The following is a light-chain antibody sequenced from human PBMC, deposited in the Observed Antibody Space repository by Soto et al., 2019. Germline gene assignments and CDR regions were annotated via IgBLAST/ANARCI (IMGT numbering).Light chain of an antibody. CDR1: QSFNSIY. Sequence: EIVLMGSPRTLSLSPGERATLSCRASQSFNSIYLAWYQQKPGQAPRLLIYGASSRATGIPDRFSGSGSGTDFTLTISRLEPEDFAVYYCHQYDSWTFGQGTKVDIK. CDR2: GAS. CDR3: HQYDSWT. J-gene: IGKJ1*01. V-gene: IGKV3-20*01.